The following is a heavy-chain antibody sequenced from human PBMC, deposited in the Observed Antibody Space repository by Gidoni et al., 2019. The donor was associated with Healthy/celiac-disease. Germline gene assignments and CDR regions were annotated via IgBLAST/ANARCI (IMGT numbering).Heavy chain of an antibody. CDR3: ARLSAYVAAAGTDDY. Sequence: EVQLVQSVAEVKKPGESLRISCKGSGYSFTSYWISWVRQMPGKGLEWMGRIDPSDSYTNDSPSFQGHVTISADKSISTAYLQWSSLKASDTAMYYCARLSAYVAAAGTDDYWGQGTLVTVSS. CDR2: IDPSDSYT. J-gene: IGHJ4*02. CDR1: GYSFTSYW. V-gene: IGHV5-10-1*03. D-gene: IGHD6-13*01.